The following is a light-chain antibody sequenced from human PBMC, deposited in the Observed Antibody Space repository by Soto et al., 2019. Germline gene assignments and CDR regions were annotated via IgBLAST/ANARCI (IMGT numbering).Light chain of an antibody. V-gene: IGKV3-20*01. CDR2: GVS. CDR3: QQYGSSLYT. J-gene: IGKJ2*01. CDR1: QTVRDNY. Sequence: EIVLTQSPGTLSLSPGERATLSCWASQTVRDNYLAWYQQKPGQAPRLLIYGVSTRATGIPDRFSGSGSGTDFTLTISRLEPEDFAVYYCQQYGSSLYTFGQGTKLELK.